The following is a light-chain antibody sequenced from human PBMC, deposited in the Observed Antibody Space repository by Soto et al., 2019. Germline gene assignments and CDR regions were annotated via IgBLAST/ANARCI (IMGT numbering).Light chain of an antibody. CDR2: DVN. J-gene: IGLJ1*01. V-gene: IGLV2-14*03. CDR3: SSYTSSSTLV. Sequence: QSALTQPASVSESPGQSITISCTGTKDDIGDYNHVSWYPQHPAKAPKLIIYDVNNRPSGVSYRFSGSKSGNTASLIIPGLQSNDEPDYYCSSYTSSSTLVFGTGTKLTVL. CDR1: KDDIGDYNH.